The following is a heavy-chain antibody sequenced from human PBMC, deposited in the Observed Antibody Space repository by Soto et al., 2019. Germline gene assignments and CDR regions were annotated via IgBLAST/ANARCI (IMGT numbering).Heavy chain of an antibody. CDR3: AKARAYDSSGYYGY. Sequence: GGSLRLACAASGFTFSSYAMSWVRQAPGKGLEWVSAISGSGGSTYYADSVKGRFTISRDNSKNTLYLQMNSLRAEDTAVYYCAKARAYDSSGYYGYWGQGTLVTVSS. D-gene: IGHD3-22*01. V-gene: IGHV3-23*01. CDR2: ISGSGGST. J-gene: IGHJ4*02. CDR1: GFTFSSYA.